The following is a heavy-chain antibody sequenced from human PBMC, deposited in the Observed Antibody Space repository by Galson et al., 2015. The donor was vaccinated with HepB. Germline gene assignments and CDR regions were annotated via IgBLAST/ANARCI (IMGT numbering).Heavy chain of an antibody. CDR3: AKDLDLREDTAMVSGGSAFDI. D-gene: IGHD5-18*01. CDR2: IRYDGSNK. V-gene: IGHV3-30*02. Sequence: SLRLSCAASGFTFSSYGMHWVRQAPGKGLEWVAFIRYDGSNKYYADSVKGRFTISRDNSKNTLYLQMNSLRAEDTAVYYCAKDLDLREDTAMVSGGSAFDIWGQGTMVTVSS. J-gene: IGHJ3*02. CDR1: GFTFSSYG.